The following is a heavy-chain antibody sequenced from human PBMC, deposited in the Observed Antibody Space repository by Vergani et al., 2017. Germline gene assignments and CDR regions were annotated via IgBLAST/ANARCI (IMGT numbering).Heavy chain of an antibody. Sequence: EVQLLESGGGLVQPGGSLRLSCAASGFTFSSYAMNWVRQAPGKGVEWVSGISGRDGSTYYADSVQGRFTISRDNSKNTLYLQMNSLRAEDTAVYYCAKEVTITMIVVVFDYWDQGTLVTVSS. J-gene: IGHJ4*02. CDR2: ISGRDGST. CDR3: AKEVTITMIVVVFDY. CDR1: GFTFSSYA. D-gene: IGHD3-22*01. V-gene: IGHV3-23*01.